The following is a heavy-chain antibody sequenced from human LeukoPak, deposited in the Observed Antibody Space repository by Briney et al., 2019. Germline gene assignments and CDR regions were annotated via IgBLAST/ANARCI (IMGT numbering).Heavy chain of an antibody. CDR1: GFTFSNYW. CDR3: GKDAFSSPGGSGSHLDA. D-gene: IGHD3-10*01. CDR2: IKEDESEK. V-gene: IGHV3-7*03. J-gene: IGHJ5*02. Sequence: GGSLRLSCAASGFTFSNYWMSWVRQAPGNGPEWVANIKEDESEKNYVDSVKGRFTISRDSAKNSLYLQMNSLRAEDTALYYCGKDAFSSPGGSGSHLDAWGQGTLVTVSS.